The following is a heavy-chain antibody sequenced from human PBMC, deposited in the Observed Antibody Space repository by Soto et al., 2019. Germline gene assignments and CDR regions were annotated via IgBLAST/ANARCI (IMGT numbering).Heavy chain of an antibody. CDR1: GYSFTSYW. J-gene: IGHJ5*02. Sequence: PGESLKISCKGSGYSFTSYWISWVRQMPGKGLEWMGRIDPSDSYTNYSPSFQGHVTISADKSISTAYLQWSSLQASDTAMYYCARHASDMDWFDPWGQGTLVTVSS. CDR2: IDPSDSYT. V-gene: IGHV5-10-1*01. CDR3: ARHASDMDWFDP.